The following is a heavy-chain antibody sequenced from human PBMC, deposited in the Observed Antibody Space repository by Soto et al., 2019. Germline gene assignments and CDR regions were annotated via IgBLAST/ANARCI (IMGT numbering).Heavy chain of an antibody. CDR3: ARGSIPPDY. Sequence: SLTCSVSVGSVTNYYWSWIRQSAGKGLEWIGRIYPSGRANYNPSLKSRVTLSIDTSKNQFSLNPSSVTAADPAVYFCARGSIPPDYWGQGTLVTVSS. V-gene: IGHV4-4*07. CDR1: VGSVTNYY. J-gene: IGHJ4*02. CDR2: IYPSGRA.